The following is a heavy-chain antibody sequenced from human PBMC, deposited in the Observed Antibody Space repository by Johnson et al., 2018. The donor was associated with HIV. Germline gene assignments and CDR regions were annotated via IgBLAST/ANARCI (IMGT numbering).Heavy chain of an antibody. Sequence: VQLVESGGGLVQPGGSLRLSCAASGFTFSSYDMHWVRQATGNGLEWVSAIGTAGDTYYPGSVKGRFTISRENAKNSLYLQMNSLRAGDTAVYYCARVGLGDAFDIWGQGTMVTVSS. CDR2: IGTAGDT. J-gene: IGHJ3*02. CDR1: GFTFSSYD. D-gene: IGHD3-16*01. CDR3: ARVGLGDAFDI. V-gene: IGHV3-13*01.